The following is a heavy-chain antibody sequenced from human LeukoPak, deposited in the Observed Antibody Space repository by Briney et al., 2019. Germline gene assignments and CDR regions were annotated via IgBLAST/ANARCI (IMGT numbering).Heavy chain of an antibody. J-gene: IGHJ4*02. CDR2: IIPIFGTA. V-gene: IGHV1-69*05. D-gene: IGHD3-10*01. CDR3: ARRGEVSQAEFDY. Sequence: GSSVKVSXKASGGTFSSYAINWVRQAPGQGLEWMGRIIPIFGTANYAQKFQGRVTITTDESTSTAYMELSSLRSEDTAVYYCARRGEVSQAEFDYWGQGTLVTVSS. CDR1: GGTFSSYA.